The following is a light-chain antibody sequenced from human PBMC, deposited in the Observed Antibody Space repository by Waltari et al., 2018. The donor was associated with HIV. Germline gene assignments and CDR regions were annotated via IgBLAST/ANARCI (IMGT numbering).Light chain of an antibody. CDR1: QSISTY. CDR2: GAF. J-gene: IGKJ4*01. V-gene: IGKV1-39*01. Sequence: DIQMTQSPSSLSASVGDRVTITCRASQSISTYLNWYQQKPGKALKLLIYGAFSLQSGVPSGFSGSGSGTDFTLTITSLQPEDFATYYCQQSYRIPLAFGGGTKVEL. CDR3: QQSYRIPLA.